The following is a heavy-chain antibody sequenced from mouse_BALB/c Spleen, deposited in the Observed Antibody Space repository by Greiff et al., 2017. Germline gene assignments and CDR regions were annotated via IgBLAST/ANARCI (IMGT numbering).Heavy chain of an antibody. J-gene: IGHJ2*01. Sequence: EVQLVETGGGLVQPKGSLKLSCAASGFTFNTNAMNWVRQAPGKGLEWVARIRSKSNNYATYYADSVKDRFTISRDDSQSMLYLQMNNLKTEDTAMYYCVREGDYYGSTFDYWGQGTTLTVSS. CDR1: GFTFNTNA. CDR3: VREGDYYGSTFDY. CDR2: IRSKSNNYAT. V-gene: IGHV10S3*01. D-gene: IGHD1-1*01.